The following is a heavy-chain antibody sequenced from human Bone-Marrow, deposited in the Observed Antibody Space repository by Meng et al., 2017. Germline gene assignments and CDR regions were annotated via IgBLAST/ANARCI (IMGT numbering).Heavy chain of an antibody. CDR2: IRGKSDGGRT. V-gene: IGHV3-15*01. CDR1: GFTLSNAW. D-gene: IGHD5-18*01. Sequence: GESLKISCAASGFTLSNAWMSWVRQAPGKGLEWVGRIRGKSDGGRTDYAAPVKGRFTMSRDDSTNTLYLQMNSLKTEDTAVYYCAKDPGLQLWYQDDAFDIWGQGTMVTVSS. CDR3: AKDPGLQLWYQDDAFDI. J-gene: IGHJ3*02.